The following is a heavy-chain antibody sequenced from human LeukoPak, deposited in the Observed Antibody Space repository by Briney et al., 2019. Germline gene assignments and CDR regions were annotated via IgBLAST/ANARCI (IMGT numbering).Heavy chain of an antibody. V-gene: IGHV3-23*01. CDR2: ISGSGGST. CDR1: GFTFSSYG. Sequence: PGGSLRLSCAASGFTFSSYGMSWVRQAPGKGLEWVSAISGSGGSTYYADSVKGRFTISRDNSKSTLYLQMNSLRAEDTAVYYCATEPYYYGSGSYYNFDYWGQGTLVTVSS. CDR3: ATEPYYYGSGSYYNFDY. J-gene: IGHJ4*02. D-gene: IGHD3-10*01.